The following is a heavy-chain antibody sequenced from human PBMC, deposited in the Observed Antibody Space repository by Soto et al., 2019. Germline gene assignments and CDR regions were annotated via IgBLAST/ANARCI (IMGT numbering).Heavy chain of an antibody. CDR2: INSDGSST. J-gene: IGHJ4*02. CDR3: AKIDKFNPQSSSWANRFDY. Sequence: GSLRLSCAASGFTFSSYWMHWVRQAPGKGLVWVSRINSDGSSTSYADSVKGRFTISRDNAKNTLYLQMNSLRAEDTAVYYCAKIDKFNPQSSSWANRFDYWGQGTRVTVAS. CDR1: GFTFSSYW. D-gene: IGHD6-13*01. V-gene: IGHV3-74*01.